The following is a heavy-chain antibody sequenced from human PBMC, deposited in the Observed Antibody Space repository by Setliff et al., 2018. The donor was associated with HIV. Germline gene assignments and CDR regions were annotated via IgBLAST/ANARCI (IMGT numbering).Heavy chain of an antibody. CDR3: ARPGGSYGDYGWYLRF. V-gene: IGHV1-18*01. J-gene: IGHJ4*02. CDR2: ISAYNGNT. CDR1: GYTFTDYG. D-gene: IGHD4-17*01. Sequence: ASVKVSCKASGYTFTDYGISWVRQAPGQGLEWMGWISAYNGNTKYAQKFQGRVTMTTDTSTSTAYMELRSLRSDDTAMYYYARPGGSYGDYGWYLRFWGQGTLVTVSS.